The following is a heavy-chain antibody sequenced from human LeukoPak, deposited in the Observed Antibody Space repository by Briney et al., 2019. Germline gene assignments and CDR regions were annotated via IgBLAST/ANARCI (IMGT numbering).Heavy chain of an antibody. CDR2: TNHSGST. J-gene: IGHJ4*02. CDR1: GGSFSGYY. Sequence: SETLSLTCAVYGGSFSGYYWSWIRQPPGKGLEWIGETNHSGSTNYNPSLKSRVTISVDTSKNQFSLKLSSVTAADTAVYYCAGRGRRAAAGYFDYWGQGTLVTVSS. D-gene: IGHD6-13*01. CDR3: AGRGRRAAAGYFDY. V-gene: IGHV4-34*01.